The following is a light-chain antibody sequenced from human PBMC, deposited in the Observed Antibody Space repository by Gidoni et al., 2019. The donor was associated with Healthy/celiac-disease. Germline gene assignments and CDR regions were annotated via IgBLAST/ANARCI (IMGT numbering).Light chain of an antibody. J-gene: IGKJ4*01. Sequence: EIVLTQSPGTLSLSPGERATLSCRASQSVNSDHLAWYQQKPGQAPRLLISDAFNRPTGIPERFSGSGSGTDFTLTITILEPEDFGVYYCQQYASLPLTFGGGTKVEIK. CDR2: DAF. V-gene: IGKV3-20*01. CDR3: QQYASLPLT. CDR1: QSVNSDH.